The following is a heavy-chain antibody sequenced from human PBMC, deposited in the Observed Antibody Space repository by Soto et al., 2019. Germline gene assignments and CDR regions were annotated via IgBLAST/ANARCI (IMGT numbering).Heavy chain of an antibody. CDR2: IKYSGTT. CDR1: GGSISSSRCH. J-gene: IGHJ6*02. D-gene: IGHD5-18*01. Sequence: SETLSLTCTVSGGSISSSRCHWGWIRQPPGKGLEWIASIKYSGTTFYNPSLKSRVTLSVDTSKNQFSLKLSSVTAEDTAVYYCAREGYSYGENDYYCGMDVWGQGTTVTVSS. V-gene: IGHV4-39*07. CDR3: AREGYSYGENDYYCGMDV.